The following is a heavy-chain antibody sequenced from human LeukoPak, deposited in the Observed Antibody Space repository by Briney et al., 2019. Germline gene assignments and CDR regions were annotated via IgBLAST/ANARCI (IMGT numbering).Heavy chain of an antibody. CDR3: ARPTNSEGAFDY. D-gene: IGHD1-26*01. CDR1: GGTFSSYA. CDR2: IIPIFGTA. Sequence: SVKVSCKASGGTFSSYAISWVRQAPGQGLEWMGRIIPIFGTANYAQKFQGRVTITTDESTSTAYMELSSLRSEDTAVYYCARPTNSEGAFDYWGQGTLVTVSS. V-gene: IGHV1-69*05. J-gene: IGHJ4*02.